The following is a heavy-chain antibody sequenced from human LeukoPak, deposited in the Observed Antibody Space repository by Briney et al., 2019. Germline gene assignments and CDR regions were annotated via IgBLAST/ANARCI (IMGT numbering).Heavy chain of an antibody. D-gene: IGHD6-19*01. Sequence: TSETLSLTCTVSGGSISSYYWSWIRQPPGKGLEWIGYIYYSGSTNYNPSLKSRVTISVDTSKNQFSLRLSSVTAADTAVYYCARQGSSGWFIWSDPWGQGTLVTVTS. CDR1: GGSISSYY. J-gene: IGHJ5*02. CDR2: IYYSGST. V-gene: IGHV4-59*08. CDR3: ARQGSSGWFIWSDP.